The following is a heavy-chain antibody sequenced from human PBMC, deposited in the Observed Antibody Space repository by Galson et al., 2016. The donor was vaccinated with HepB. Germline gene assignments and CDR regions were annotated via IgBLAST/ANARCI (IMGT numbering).Heavy chain of an antibody. CDR1: GGTFSSFA. V-gene: IGHV1-69*01. Sequence: VKVSCKASGGTFSSFAISWVRQAPGHGPEWMGGIIPMFGTPNYAQNFQGRVTITADESTSTADRELSSLTSEDTAVYYCARDPWDGYSPWALGYWGQGSLVTVSS. J-gene: IGHJ4*02. D-gene: IGHD5-24*01. CDR3: ARDPWDGYSPWALGY. CDR2: IIPMFGTP.